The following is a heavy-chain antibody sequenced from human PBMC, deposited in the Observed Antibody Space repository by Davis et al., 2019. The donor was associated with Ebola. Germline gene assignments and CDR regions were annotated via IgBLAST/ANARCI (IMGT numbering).Heavy chain of an antibody. Sequence: GESLKISCAASGITFSSHAITWVPPAPGKGWEWVSAISGSGGSTYYADSVKGRFTISRDDSKNTAYLQMNSLKTEDTAVYYCTSRRDGGNSNYWGQGTLVTVSS. CDR2: ISGSGGST. CDR3: TSRRDGGNSNY. D-gene: IGHD4-23*01. CDR1: GITFSSHA. V-gene: IGHV3-23*01. J-gene: IGHJ4*02.